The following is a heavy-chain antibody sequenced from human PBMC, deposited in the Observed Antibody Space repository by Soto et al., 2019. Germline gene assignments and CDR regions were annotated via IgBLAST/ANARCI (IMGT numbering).Heavy chain of an antibody. CDR3: ARGGWQYYDSSGYVPGMDV. V-gene: IGHV1-3*01. CDR2: INAGNGNT. J-gene: IGHJ6*02. CDR1: GYTFTSYA. Sequence: EASVKVSCKASGYTFTSYAMHWVRQAPGQRLEWMGWINAGNGNTKYSQKFQGRVTITRDTSASTAYMELSSLRSEDTAVYYCARGGWQYYDSSGYVPGMDVWGQGTTVTVSS. D-gene: IGHD3-22*01.